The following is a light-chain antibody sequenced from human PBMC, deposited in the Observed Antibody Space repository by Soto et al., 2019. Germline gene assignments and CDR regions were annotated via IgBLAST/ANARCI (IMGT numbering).Light chain of an antibody. CDR2: GAS. CDR1: HSVISSY. V-gene: IGKV3-20*01. J-gene: IGKJ4*01. CDR3: QQYGSSPNT. Sequence: IVLTQSPGTLSLSPGERATLSCRASHSVISSYLAWYQQKPGQAPRLLIYGASSRATGIPDRFSGSGSGTDFTLTISRLEPEDFAVYYCQQYGSSPNTFGGGTKVDIK.